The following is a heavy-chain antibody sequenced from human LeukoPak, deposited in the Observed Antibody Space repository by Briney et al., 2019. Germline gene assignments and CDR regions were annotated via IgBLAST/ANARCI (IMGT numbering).Heavy chain of an antibody. Sequence: GGSLRLSCAASGFTFSSYWMSWVRQAPGKGLEWVANIKQDGSEKYYVDSVKGRFTISRDNAKNSLYLQMNSLRAEDTAVYYCARDQRVGCSSTSCYPLDYWGQGTLVTVSS. CDR2: IKQDGSEK. CDR1: GFTFSSYW. CDR3: ARDQRVGCSSTSCYPLDY. D-gene: IGHD2-2*01. V-gene: IGHV3-7*01. J-gene: IGHJ4*02.